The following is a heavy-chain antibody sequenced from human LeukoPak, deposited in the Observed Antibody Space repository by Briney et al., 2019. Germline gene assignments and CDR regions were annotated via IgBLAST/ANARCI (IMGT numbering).Heavy chain of an antibody. V-gene: IGHV3-30*04. CDR3: ARGAHYGGNSPDY. J-gene: IGHJ4*02. CDR2: IWYDGSNK. CDR1: GFNFGSYA. Sequence: GGSLRLSYAASGFNFGSYAMHWVRQAPDKGLQWVAVIWYDGSNKYYADSVKGRFIISRDNSKSTVFLQMNSLRIEDTGVYYCARGAHYGGNSPDYWGQGTLVTVSS. D-gene: IGHD4-23*01.